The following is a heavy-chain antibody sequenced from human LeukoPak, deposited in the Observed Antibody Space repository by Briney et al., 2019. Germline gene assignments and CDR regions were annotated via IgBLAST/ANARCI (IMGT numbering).Heavy chain of an antibody. CDR3: AREGYYDFWSLFDY. D-gene: IGHD3-3*01. CDR1: GGSFSGYY. CDR2: IYYSGST. V-gene: IGHV4-59*01. Sequence: SETLSLTCAVYGGSFSGYYWSWVRQPPGKGLEWIGYIYYSGSTNYNPSLKSRVTISVDTSKNQFSLKLSSVTAADTAVYYCAREGYYDFWSLFDYWGQGTLVTVSS. J-gene: IGHJ4*02.